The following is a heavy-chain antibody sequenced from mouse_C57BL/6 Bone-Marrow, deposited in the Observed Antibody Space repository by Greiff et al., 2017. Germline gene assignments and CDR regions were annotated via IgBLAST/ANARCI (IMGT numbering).Heavy chain of an antibody. CDR2: IYPRDGST. D-gene: IGHD1-1*01. CDR1: GYTFTDHT. CDR3: ARYYYGSSYESAGYFSY. Sequence: VQLQQSDAELVKPGASVKISCKVSGYTFTDHTIHWMKQRPEQGLEWIGYIYPRDGSTKYNEKFKGKDTLTADKSSSTAYMQLNSLTSEDSAVYFCARYYYGSSYESAGYFSYWGQGTTLTVSS. V-gene: IGHV1-78*01. J-gene: IGHJ2*01.